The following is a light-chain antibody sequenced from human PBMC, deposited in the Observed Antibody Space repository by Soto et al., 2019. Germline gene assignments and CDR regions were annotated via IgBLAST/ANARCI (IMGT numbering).Light chain of an antibody. CDR2: GAS. J-gene: IGKJ2*01. CDR1: QSVSTSS. CDR3: QQYGSSPYT. V-gene: IGKV3-20*01. Sequence: EIVLTQSPGTLALSPGERATLSCMASQSVSTSSLAWYQQKPGQAPRLLIYGASNRATGIPDRVSASGSGADCTLSISRLEPEDFAMYYCQQYGSSPYTFGQGTKLAIK.